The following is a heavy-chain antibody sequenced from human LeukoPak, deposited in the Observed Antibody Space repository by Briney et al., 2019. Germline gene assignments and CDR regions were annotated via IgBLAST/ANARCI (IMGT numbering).Heavy chain of an antibody. J-gene: IGHJ5*02. CDR1: GFTFSSYS. V-gene: IGHV3-21*01. Sequence: GGSLRLSCAASGFTFSSYSMNWVRQAPGKGLEWVSSISSSSSYIYYADSVKGRFTISRDNAKNSLYLQMNSLRAEDTAVYYCARDRITMVRGVDLNWFDPWGQGTLVTVSS. CDR2: ISSSSSYI. CDR3: ARDRITMVRGVDLNWFDP. D-gene: IGHD3-10*01.